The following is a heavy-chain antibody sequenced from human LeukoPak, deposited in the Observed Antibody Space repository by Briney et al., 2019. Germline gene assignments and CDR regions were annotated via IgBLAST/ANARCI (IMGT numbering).Heavy chain of an antibody. CDR1: GFTLSSYG. CDR2: IWYDGSNK. CDR3: LKDAPPLLTFDY. V-gene: IGHV3-30*02. J-gene: IGHJ4*02. Sequence: GGSLRLSCAASGFTLSSYGMHWVRQAPGKGLEWVAVIWYDGSNKYYADSVKGRFTISRDNAKNTLYLQMSSLRAEDTAVYYCLKDAPPLLTFDYWGQGTLVTVSS.